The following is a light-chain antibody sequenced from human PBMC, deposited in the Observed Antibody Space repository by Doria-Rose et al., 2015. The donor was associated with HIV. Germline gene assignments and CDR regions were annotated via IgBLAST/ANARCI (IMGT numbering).Light chain of an antibody. CDR3: QQYGTSRGT. CDR1: QRVKSSY. V-gene: IGKV3-20*01. CDR2: DAS. J-gene: IGKJ5*01. Sequence: LSSSPGERATLSCRAIQRVKSSYLAWYQQKPGQAPRLLIYDASTRATGIPDRFSGSGSGTDFTLTISRLEPEDVAVYYCQQYGTSRGTFGQGTRLEIK.